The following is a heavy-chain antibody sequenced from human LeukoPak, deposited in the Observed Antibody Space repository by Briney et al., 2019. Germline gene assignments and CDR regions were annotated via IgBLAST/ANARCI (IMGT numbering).Heavy chain of an antibody. Sequence: PSETLSLTCTVSGGSISSYYWSWIRQPPGKGLEWIGYIYYSGSTNYNPSLKSRVTISVDTSKNQFSPKLSSVTAADTAVYYCARVGRMRIIDYWGQGTLVTVSS. CDR3: ARVGRMRIIDY. D-gene: IGHD3-10*01. CDR1: GGSISSYY. V-gene: IGHV4-59*01. J-gene: IGHJ4*02. CDR2: IYYSGST.